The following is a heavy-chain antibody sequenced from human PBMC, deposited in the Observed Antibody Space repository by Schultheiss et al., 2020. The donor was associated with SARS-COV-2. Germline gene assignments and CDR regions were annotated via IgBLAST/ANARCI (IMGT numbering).Heavy chain of an antibody. Sequence: SGPTLVKPTQTLTLTCTFSGFSLVTSGVGVGWIRQPPGKALEGLALIYWDDDKRYNPSLRSRLTITKDTSKNQVVLTMTNMDPVDTATYYCAHESPGYSSRPNWFDPWGQGTLVTVSS. J-gene: IGHJ5*02. CDR3: AHESPGYSSRPNWFDP. CDR1: GFSLVTSGVG. V-gene: IGHV2-5*02. D-gene: IGHD6-13*01. CDR2: IYWDDDK.